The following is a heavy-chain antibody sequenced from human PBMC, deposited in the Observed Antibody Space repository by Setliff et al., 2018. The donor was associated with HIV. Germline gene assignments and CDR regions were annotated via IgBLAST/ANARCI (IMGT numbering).Heavy chain of an antibody. Sequence: QTGGSLRLSCAASGFTLGSYSMNWVRQAPGKGLEWISYITKRADETHYADSVKGRFTISRDNSKNTLYLQMNSLRPEDTAIYYCGKGQRADPMAVEHWGQGTLVTVSS. J-gene: IGHJ4*02. V-gene: IGHV3-48*01. D-gene: IGHD6-19*01. CDR1: GFTLGSYS. CDR2: ITKRADET. CDR3: GKGQRADPMAVEH.